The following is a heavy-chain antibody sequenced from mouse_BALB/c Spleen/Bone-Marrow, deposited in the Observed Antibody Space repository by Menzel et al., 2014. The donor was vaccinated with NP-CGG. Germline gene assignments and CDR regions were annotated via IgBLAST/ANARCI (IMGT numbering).Heavy chain of an antibody. CDR2: IWGGGST. D-gene: IGHD2-4*01. CDR3: ARKDYDEAWFAY. J-gene: IGHJ3*01. CDR1: GFSLSRYS. Sequence: VKLMESGPGLVAPSQSLSITCTVSGFSLSRYSVHWVRQPPGKGLEWLGVIWGGGSTDYNPALKSRLSISKDNSKSQVFLKMNSLQSDDIAMYYCARKDYDEAWFAYWGQGTLVTVSA. V-gene: IGHV2-6-4*01.